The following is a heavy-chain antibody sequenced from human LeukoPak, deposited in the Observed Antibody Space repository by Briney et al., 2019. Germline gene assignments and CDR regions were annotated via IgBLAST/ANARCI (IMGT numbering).Heavy chain of an antibody. CDR1: GFTFSSYA. D-gene: IGHD2-2*01. V-gene: IGHV3-23*01. J-gene: IGHJ4*02. CDR2: ISGSGGST. CDR3: AIVTVVPAGQNDY. Sequence: PGRSLRLSCAASGFTFSSYAMSWVRQAPGKGLEWVSAISGSGGSTYYADSVKGRFTISRDNSKNTLYLQMNSLRAEDTAVYYCAIVTVVPAGQNDYWGQGTLVTVSS.